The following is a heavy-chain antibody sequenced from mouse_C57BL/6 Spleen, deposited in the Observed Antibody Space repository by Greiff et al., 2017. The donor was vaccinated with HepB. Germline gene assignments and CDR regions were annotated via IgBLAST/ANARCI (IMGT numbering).Heavy chain of an antibody. CDR2: FYPGSGSI. J-gene: IGHJ4*01. CDR1: GYTFTEYT. CDR3: ARHEDYGSSYGAIDY. Sequence: VMLVESGAELVKPGASVKLSCKASGYTFTEYTIHWVKQRSGQGLEWIGWFYPGSGSIKYNEKFKDKATLTADKSSSTVYMELSRLTSEDSAVYFCARHEDYGSSYGAIDYWGQGTSVTVSS. V-gene: IGHV1-62-2*01. D-gene: IGHD1-1*01.